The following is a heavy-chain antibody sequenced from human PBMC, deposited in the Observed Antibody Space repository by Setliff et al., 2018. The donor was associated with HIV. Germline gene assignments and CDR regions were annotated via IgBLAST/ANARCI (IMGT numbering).Heavy chain of an antibody. CDR1: DSAMDSYY. D-gene: IGHD3-9*01. J-gene: IGHJ3*01. CDR3: AKISPRGYSDITTGRLTDPFDV. CDR2: IYWTGKT. V-gene: IGHV4-59*12. Sequence: SETLSLTCTVSDSAMDSYYWSWVRQSPGRGLEYIGYIYWTGKTDYNPSLKSRVTISLDTSGNQFSLKLNSVTGADTAVYHCAKISPRGYSDITTGRLTDPFDVWGPGTMVTVSS.